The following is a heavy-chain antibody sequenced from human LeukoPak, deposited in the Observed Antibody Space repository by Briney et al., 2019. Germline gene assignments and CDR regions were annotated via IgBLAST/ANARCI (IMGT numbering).Heavy chain of an antibody. V-gene: IGHV3-11*01. J-gene: IGHJ4*02. CDR1: GFTFSDYY. Sequence: PGGSLRLSCAASGFTFSDYYMSWIRQAPGKGLEWVSYISSSGSTIYYADSVKGRFTISRDNAKNSLYLRMNSLRAEDTAVYYCARDLFYDSSGYYGYWGQGTLVTVSS. CDR3: ARDLFYDSSGYYGY. D-gene: IGHD3-22*01. CDR2: ISSSGSTI.